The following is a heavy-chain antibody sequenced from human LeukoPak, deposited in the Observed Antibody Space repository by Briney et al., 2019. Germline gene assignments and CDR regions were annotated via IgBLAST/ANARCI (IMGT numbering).Heavy chain of an antibody. V-gene: IGHV1-2*06. D-gene: IGHD6-13*01. J-gene: IGHJ6*02. Sequence: GASVKVSCKASGYTFTGYYMHWVRQAPGQGLEWMGRINPNSGGTNYAQKFQGRVTMTRDTSISTAYMELSRLRSDDTAVYYCARESEGGSPAAGIGLHSHYYYYYGMDVWGQGTTVTVSS. CDR1: GYTFTGYY. CDR3: ARESEGGSPAAGIGLHSHYYYYYGMDV. CDR2: INPNSGGT.